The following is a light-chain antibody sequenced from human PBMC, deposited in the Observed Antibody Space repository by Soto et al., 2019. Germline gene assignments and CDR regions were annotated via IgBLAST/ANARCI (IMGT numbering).Light chain of an antibody. Sequence: EIVMTQSPATLSVSPGERATLSCRASQSVSSNLAWYQQKPGQAPRLLIYGASTRATGIPARFSGSGSGTEFTLTISSLQSEDCAVYYCQQYNNWPPDFTFGPGTKVDIK. CDR1: QSVSSN. J-gene: IGKJ3*01. CDR3: QQYNNWPPDFT. CDR2: GAS. V-gene: IGKV3-15*01.